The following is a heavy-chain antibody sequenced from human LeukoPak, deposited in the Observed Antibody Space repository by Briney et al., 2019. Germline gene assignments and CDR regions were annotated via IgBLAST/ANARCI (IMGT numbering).Heavy chain of an antibody. J-gene: IGHJ4*02. CDR3: ATGLIVVPALDY. CDR1: GYTLTELS. CDR2: FDPEDGET. V-gene: IGHV1-24*01. D-gene: IGHD2-2*01. Sequence: ASVKVSCKVSGYTLTELSMHWVRQAPGKGLEWMGGFDPEDGETIYAQKFQGRVTMAEDTSTDTAYMELSSLRSEDTAVYYCATGLIVVPALDYWGPGTLVTVSS.